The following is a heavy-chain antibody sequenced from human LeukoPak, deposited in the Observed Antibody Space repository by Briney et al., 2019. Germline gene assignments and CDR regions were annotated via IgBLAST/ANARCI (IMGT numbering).Heavy chain of an antibody. CDR1: GYTFTSYY. J-gene: IGHJ4*02. CDR3: ARDWGSSSPSYYFDY. Sequence: ASVKVSCKASGYTFTSYYMHWVRQAPGQGLEWMGIINPSGGSTSYAQKFQGRVTMTRDTSTSTVYMGLSSLRSEDTAVYYCARDWGSSSPSYYFDYWGQGTLVTVSS. CDR2: INPSGGST. D-gene: IGHD6-6*01. V-gene: IGHV1-46*01.